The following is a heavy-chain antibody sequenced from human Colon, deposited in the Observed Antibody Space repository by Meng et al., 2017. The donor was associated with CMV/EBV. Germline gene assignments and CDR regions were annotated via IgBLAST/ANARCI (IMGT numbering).Heavy chain of an antibody. J-gene: IGHJ4*02. CDR1: GYTFTGYF. V-gene: IGHV1-2*02. CDR2: LNPNSGDT. CDR3: ATISGGDFDF. D-gene: IGHD3-10*01. Sequence: VQLGQSGAEVKKLGASVKVSCKTSGYTFTGYFMFWVRQAPGQGLEWMGSLNPNSGDTNSAQKFHGRLTMTRDTSIHTAYMELGSLRSDDTAVYYCATISGGDFDFWGQGTLVTVSS.